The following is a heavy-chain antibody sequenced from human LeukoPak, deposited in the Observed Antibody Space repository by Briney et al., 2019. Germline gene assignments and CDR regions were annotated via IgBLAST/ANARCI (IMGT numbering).Heavy chain of an antibody. CDR2: IKQDGSAK. CDR3: AKDNMVRGVQT. CDR1: GFTFSSYW. V-gene: IGHV3-7*03. J-gene: IGHJ3*01. Sequence: GGSLRLSCAASGFTFSSYWMSWVRQAPGKGLEWAANIKQDGSAKYYVDSVKGRFTISRDNAKNSLYLQMNSLRAEDTAVYYCAKDNMVRGVQTWGQGTMVTVSS. D-gene: IGHD3-10*01.